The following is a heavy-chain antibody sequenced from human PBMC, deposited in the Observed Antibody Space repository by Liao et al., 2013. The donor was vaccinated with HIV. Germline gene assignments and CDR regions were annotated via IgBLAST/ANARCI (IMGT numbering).Heavy chain of an antibody. CDR1: GGSISRYY. Sequence: QVQLQESGPGLVKPSETLSLTCTVSGGSISRYYWSWIRQPPGKGLEWIGYIYYSGSTNYNPSLKSRVTISVEMSKNQFSLKLSSVTAADTAVYYCARDRGRLYYDFWSGSGNDAFDIWGQGTMVTVSS. V-gene: IGHV4-59*01. CDR2: IYYSGST. D-gene: IGHD3-3*01. J-gene: IGHJ3*02. CDR3: ARDRGRLYYDFWSGSGNDAFDI.